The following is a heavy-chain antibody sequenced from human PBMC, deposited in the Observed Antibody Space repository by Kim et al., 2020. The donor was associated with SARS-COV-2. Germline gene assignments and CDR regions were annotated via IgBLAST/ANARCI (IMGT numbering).Heavy chain of an antibody. Sequence: GGSLRLSCAASGFTFTSYGMHWVRQSPGKGLEWVAIIPFDGSHQYYADSVKGRFTISRDNSKNTLYLQMNSLRPEDTAVYYCATCRGYYYGMDVWGQGTTVAVSS. CDR3: ATCRGYYYGMDV. V-gene: IGHV3-30*02. CDR2: IPFDGSHQ. CDR1: GFTFTSYG. D-gene: IGHD2-15*01. J-gene: IGHJ6*02.